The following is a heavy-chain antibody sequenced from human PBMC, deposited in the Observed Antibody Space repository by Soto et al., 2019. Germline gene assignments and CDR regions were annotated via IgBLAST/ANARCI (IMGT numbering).Heavy chain of an antibody. CDR3: ARGGYYDGSLGRLSDYGLDV. V-gene: IGHV1-18*01. Sequence: QVQLAQSAGEVKKPGASVKVSCKATGYTFIRYGIAWVRQAPGQGFEWMGWISPYNDHTVYAQKLQGTVTMTAATSTITVYMQLRDLKSDYTAVYYCARGGYYDGSLGRLSDYGLDVWVQGTSVSVSS. D-gene: IGHD3-16*01. J-gene: IGHJ6*02. CDR1: GYTFIRYG. CDR2: ISPYNDHT.